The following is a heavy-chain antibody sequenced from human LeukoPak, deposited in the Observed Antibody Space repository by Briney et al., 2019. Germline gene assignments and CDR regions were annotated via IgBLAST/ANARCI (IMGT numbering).Heavy chain of an antibody. D-gene: IGHD3-16*02. CDR3: ARADYDYVWGSYRQYYFDY. CDR2: IRSKANSYAT. Sequence: GGSLRLSCVASGFTFSGSALHWVRQASGKGLEWVGLIRSKANSYATAYAASVKGRFTISRDDSKNTAYLQMNSLKTEDTAVYYCARADYDYVWGSYRQYYFDYWGQGTLVTVSS. J-gene: IGHJ4*02. V-gene: IGHV3-73*01. CDR1: GFTFSGSA.